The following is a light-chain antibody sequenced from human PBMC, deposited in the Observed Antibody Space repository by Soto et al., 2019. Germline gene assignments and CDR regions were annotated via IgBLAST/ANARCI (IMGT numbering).Light chain of an antibody. CDR1: SGHNSYA. J-gene: IGLJ2*01. CDR2: LNSDGSH. CDR3: QTWATDIHVV. Sequence: QLVLTQSPSASASLGASVKLTCTLSSGHNSYAIAWHQQQPEKGPRYLMKLNSDGSHSSGDGIPDRFSGSSSGAERYLTISSRQSEDEADYYCQTWATDIHVVFGGGTQLTVL. V-gene: IGLV4-69*01.